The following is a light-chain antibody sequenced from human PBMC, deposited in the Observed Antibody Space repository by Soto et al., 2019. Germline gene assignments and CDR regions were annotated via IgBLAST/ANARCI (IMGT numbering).Light chain of an antibody. J-gene: IGKJ5*01. CDR2: KAS. V-gene: IGKV1-5*03. CDR1: QSISDW. CDR3: QQYNTYPIT. Sequence: DIQMTQSPSTLSASVGDRVTITCRASQSISDWLAWYQQKPGKAPKLLIYKASGLESGVPSRFSGSGSGTEFTLTITSLQPDDLATYYCQQYNTYPITFGQGTRLEIK.